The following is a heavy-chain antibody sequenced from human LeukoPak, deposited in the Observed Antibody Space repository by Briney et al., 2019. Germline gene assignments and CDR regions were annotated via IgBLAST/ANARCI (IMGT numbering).Heavy chain of an antibody. CDR3: ARPPRNYYDSSGYYYFDY. CDR2: ISHDGSNK. Sequence: GGSLRLSCAASGFTFSSYAMHWVRQAPGKGLEWVAVISHDGSNKYYADSVKGRFTISRDNSKNTLYLQMNSLRAEDTAVYYCARPPRNYYDSSGYYYFDYWGQGTLVTVSS. CDR1: GFTFSSYA. J-gene: IGHJ4*02. V-gene: IGHV3-30-3*01. D-gene: IGHD3-22*01.